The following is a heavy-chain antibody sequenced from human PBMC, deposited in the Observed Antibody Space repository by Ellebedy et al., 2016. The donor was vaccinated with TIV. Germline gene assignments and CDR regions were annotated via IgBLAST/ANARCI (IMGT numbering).Heavy chain of an antibody. CDR1: GYTFTSYD. J-gene: IGHJ4*02. D-gene: IGHD1-26*01. CDR2: MNPNSGNT. CDR3: AREGVGATPDY. V-gene: IGHV1-8*01. Sequence: AASVKVSCKASGYTFTSYDINWVRQATGQGLEWMGWMNPNSGNTGYAQKFQGRVTMTRDTSTSTVYMELSSLRSEDTAVYYCAREGVGATPDYWGQGTLVTVSS.